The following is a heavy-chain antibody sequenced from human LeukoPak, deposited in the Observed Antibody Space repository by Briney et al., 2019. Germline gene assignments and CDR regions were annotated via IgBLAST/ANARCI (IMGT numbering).Heavy chain of an antibody. Sequence: GASVKVSCKASGYTFTGYYMHWVRQAPGQGLEWMGWINPNSGGTNYAQKFQGRVTMTRDTSISTAYMELSRLRSDDTAVYYCARDDDSSGYYYYHWGQGTLVTVSS. CDR3: ARDDDSSGYYYYH. J-gene: IGHJ5*02. CDR2: INPNSGGT. V-gene: IGHV1-2*02. CDR1: GYTFTGYY. D-gene: IGHD3-22*01.